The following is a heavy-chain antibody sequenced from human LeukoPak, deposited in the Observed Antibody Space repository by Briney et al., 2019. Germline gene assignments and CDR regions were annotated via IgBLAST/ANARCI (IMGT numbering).Heavy chain of an antibody. CDR3: ARLSGYNAFEI. D-gene: IGHD5-12*01. CDR1: GGSFSGYY. Sequence: PSETLSLTCAVYGGSFSGYYWSWIRQPPGKGLEWIGEINHSGSTNYNPSLKSRVTISVDTSKNQFSLKLSSVTAADTAVYYCARLSGYNAFEIWGQGTMVTVSS. CDR2: INHSGST. V-gene: IGHV4-34*01. J-gene: IGHJ3*02.